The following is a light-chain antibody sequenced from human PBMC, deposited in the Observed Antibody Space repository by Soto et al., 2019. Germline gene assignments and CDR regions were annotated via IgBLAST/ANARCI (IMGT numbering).Light chain of an antibody. CDR1: SSNIGSNS. CDR3: AAWDDSLNGLV. CDR2: SNN. V-gene: IGLV1-44*01. Sequence: QSVLTQPPSASGTPGQRVTISCSGSSSNIGSNSVIWYQQLPGTAPKLLMYSNNQRPSGVPDRFSGSKSGTSASLANSGLXSEDEADYYCAAWDDSLNGLVFGGGTQLTVL. J-gene: IGLJ3*02.